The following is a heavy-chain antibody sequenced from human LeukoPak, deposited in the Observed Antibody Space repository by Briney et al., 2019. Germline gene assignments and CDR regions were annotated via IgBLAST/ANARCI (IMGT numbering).Heavy chain of an antibody. CDR1: GYSISSGYY. V-gene: IGHV4-38-2*02. CDR3: ARDSMVRGGIPPYYGMDV. J-gene: IGHJ6*02. Sequence: SETLSLTCTVSGYSISSGYYWGWIRQPPGKGLEWIGSIYHSGSTYYNPSLKSRVTISVDTSKNQFSLKLSSVTAADTAVYYCARDSMVRGGIPPYYGMDVWGQGTTVTVSS. D-gene: IGHD3-10*01. CDR2: IYHSGST.